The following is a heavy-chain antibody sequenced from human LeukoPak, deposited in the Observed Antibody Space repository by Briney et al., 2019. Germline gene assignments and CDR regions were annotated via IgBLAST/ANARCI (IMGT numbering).Heavy chain of an antibody. D-gene: IGHD6-19*01. V-gene: IGHV4-61*02. CDR1: GGSISSGSYY. Sequence: SETLSLTCTVSGGSISSGSYYWSWIRQPAGEGLEWIGRIYTTGITNYNSSLKSRVTISVDTSKNQFSLKLSSVTAADTAVYYCAREAWGTGWYGAFDIWGQGTMVTVSS. CDR2: IYTTGIT. CDR3: AREAWGTGWYGAFDI. J-gene: IGHJ3*02.